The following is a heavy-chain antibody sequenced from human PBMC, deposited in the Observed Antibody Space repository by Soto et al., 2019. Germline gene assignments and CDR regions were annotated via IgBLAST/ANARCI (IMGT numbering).Heavy chain of an antibody. CDR3: ARWYYDILTGYYF. D-gene: IGHD3-9*01. V-gene: IGHV3-48*01. Sequence: GGSLRLSCAASGFTFSSYSMNWVRQAPGKGLEWVSYISSSSSTIYYADSVKGRFTISRDNAKNSLYLQMNSLRAEDTAVYYCARWYYDILTGYYFWGQGTLVTVSS. CDR1: GFTFSSYS. CDR2: ISSSSSTI. J-gene: IGHJ4*02.